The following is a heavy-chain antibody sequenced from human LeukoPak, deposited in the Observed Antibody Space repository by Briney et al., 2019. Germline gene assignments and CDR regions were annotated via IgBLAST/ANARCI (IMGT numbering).Heavy chain of an antibody. D-gene: IGHD1-26*01. CDR3: AKAFPNTT. CDR2: IYSGGTT. CDR1: GFTISSYA. V-gene: IGHV3-23*03. Sequence: PGGSLRLSCAVSGFTISSYAMSWVRQAPGKGLEWVSVIYSGGTTDYADSVKGRFTISRDNSKNTLYLQMNSLRAEDTAVYYCAKAFPNTTWGQGTLVTVSS. J-gene: IGHJ5*02.